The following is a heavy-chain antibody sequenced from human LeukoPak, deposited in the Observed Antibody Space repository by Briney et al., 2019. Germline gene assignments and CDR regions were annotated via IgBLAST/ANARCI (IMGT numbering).Heavy chain of an antibody. D-gene: IGHD5-18*01. CDR3: ARADTAMDPFDY. CDR2: INPNSGGT. Sequence: ASVKVSCKASGYTFTGYYMHWVRQAPGQGLEWMGRINPNSGGTNYAQKFQGRVTITADESTSTAYMELSSLRSEDTAVYYCARADTAMDPFDYWGQGTLVTVSS. CDR1: GYTFTGYY. V-gene: IGHV1-2*06. J-gene: IGHJ4*02.